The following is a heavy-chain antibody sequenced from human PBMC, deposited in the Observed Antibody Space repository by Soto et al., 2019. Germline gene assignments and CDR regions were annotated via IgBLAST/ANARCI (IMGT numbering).Heavy chain of an antibody. V-gene: IGHV4-59*01. CDR2: IYYSGST. J-gene: IGHJ3*02. CDR1: GGSISSYY. Sequence: QVQLQESGPGLVKPSETLSLTCTVSGGSISSYYWSWIRQPPGKGLEWSGYIYYSGSTNYNPSLTRRVPISVDTSKNQYSLKLSSVTAADTAVYYCAKGGWRLFHIWGQGTMVTVSS. CDR3: AKGGWRLFHI. D-gene: IGHD3-3*01.